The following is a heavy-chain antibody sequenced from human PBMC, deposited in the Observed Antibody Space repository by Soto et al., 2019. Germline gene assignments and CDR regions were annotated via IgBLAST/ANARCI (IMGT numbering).Heavy chain of an antibody. CDR2: ISGSGGST. Sequence: PGGSLRLSCAASGFTFSSYAMSWVRQAPGKGLEWVSAISGSGGSTYYADSVKGRFTISRDNSKNTLYLQMNSLRAEDTAVYYCAKDRDSRNGYYDSSGHWGQGTLVTVSS. V-gene: IGHV3-23*01. J-gene: IGHJ4*02. D-gene: IGHD3-22*01. CDR3: AKDRDSRNGYYDSSGH. CDR1: GFTFSSYA.